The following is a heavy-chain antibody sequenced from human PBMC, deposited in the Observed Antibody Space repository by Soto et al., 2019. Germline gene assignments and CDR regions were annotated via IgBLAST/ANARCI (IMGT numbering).Heavy chain of an antibody. CDR1: GGSISSYY. V-gene: IGHV4-59*01. J-gene: IGHJ6*02. Sequence: PSETLSLTCTVSGGSISSYYWSWIRRPPGKGLEWIGYIYYSGSTNYNPSLKSRVTISVDTSKNQFSLKLSSVTAADTAVYYCARDLSIAARLNYYYYGMDVWGQGTTVTVSS. D-gene: IGHD6-6*01. CDR3: ARDLSIAARLNYYYYGMDV. CDR2: IYYSGST.